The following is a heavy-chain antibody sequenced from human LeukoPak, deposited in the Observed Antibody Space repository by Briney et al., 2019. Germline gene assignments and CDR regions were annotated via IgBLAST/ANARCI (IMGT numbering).Heavy chain of an antibody. Sequence: YAXXWVRQAXXXXLEGVSVISGSGGSTYYADSVKGRFTVSRDNAENTLYLLLGSLTVDDTAMYYCVREPPGGNWGFDYWGQGTSVTVSS. J-gene: IGHJ4*02. V-gene: IGHV3-23*01. D-gene: IGHD3-16*01. CDR3: VREPPGGNWGFDY. CDR2: ISGSGGST. CDR1: YA.